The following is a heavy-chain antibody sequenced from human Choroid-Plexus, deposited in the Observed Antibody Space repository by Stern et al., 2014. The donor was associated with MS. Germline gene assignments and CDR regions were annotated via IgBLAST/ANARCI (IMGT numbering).Heavy chain of an antibody. CDR2: VSYAGSNK. CDR1: GFTFGSCA. V-gene: IGHV3-30*18. Sequence: VQLVESGGGVVQPGRPLRLSCVASGFTFGSCAMHWVRQAPGTGLGGVAGVSYAGSNKYYADSVKGRFTISRDNSQNTLYMQMSSLRPEDTAVYYCAKDRQYLTYFFDHWGQGSLVTVSS. CDR3: AKDRQYLTYFFDH. J-gene: IGHJ5*02. D-gene: IGHD2/OR15-2a*01.